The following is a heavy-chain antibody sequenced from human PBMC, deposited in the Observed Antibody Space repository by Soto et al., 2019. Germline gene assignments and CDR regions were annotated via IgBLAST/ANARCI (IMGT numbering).Heavy chain of an antibody. CDR1: GYTFTSYA. Sequence: QVQLVQSGAEVKKPGASVXXSCKASGYTFTSYALHWVRQAPGQRREWMGWINAGNGNRKYSKKFQGRVTITRDTPASTAHMELSSLRSEDTAVYYCARDSGGMDVWGQGTTVTVSS. CDR3: ARDSGGMDV. J-gene: IGHJ6*02. CDR2: INAGNGNR. V-gene: IGHV1-3*01.